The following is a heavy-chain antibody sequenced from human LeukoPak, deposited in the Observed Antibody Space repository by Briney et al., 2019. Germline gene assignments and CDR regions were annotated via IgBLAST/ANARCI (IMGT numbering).Heavy chain of an antibody. Sequence: SETLSLTCTVSGGSISSYYWSWIRQPAGKGREGIGCIYYSANTNYNHPLKRRVTISVDTSKNQFSLKLSSVTAADTAVYYCARGGNYYPYYFDYWGQGALVIVSS. D-gene: IGHD1-26*01. CDR1: GGSISSYY. J-gene: IGHJ4*02. CDR3: ARGGNYYPYYFDY. CDR2: IYYSANT. V-gene: IGHV4-59*01.